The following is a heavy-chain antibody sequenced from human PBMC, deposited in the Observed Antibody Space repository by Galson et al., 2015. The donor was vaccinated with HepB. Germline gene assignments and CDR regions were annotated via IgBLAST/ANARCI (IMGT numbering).Heavy chain of an antibody. J-gene: IGHJ4*02. V-gene: IGHV3-23*01. CDR1: GFTFSTYA. CDR3: AKDKGSSSWLSDY. Sequence: SLRLSCAASGFTFSTYAMSWVRQAPGKGLEWVSTISSSGGSTYYADSVKGRFTISRDNSKNTLYLQMNSLRAEDTAVYYCAKDKGSSSWLSDYWGQGTLVTVSS. D-gene: IGHD6-6*01. CDR2: ISSSGGST.